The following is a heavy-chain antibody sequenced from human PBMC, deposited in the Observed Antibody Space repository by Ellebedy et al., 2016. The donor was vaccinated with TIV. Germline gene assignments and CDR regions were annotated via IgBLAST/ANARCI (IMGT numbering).Heavy chain of an antibody. J-gene: IGHJ4*02. V-gene: IGHV1-46*01. CDR1: GYSFISYC. D-gene: IGHD4-17*01. Sequence: AASVKVSCNASGYSFISYCMHWVRQAPGHRLEWMAIINPNDDTKYYIQNFQGRVTVTRDTSANTVYMELRSLRSDDTAVYYCARCVGYGDYRGLRDLVDYWGQGTLVTVSS. CDR3: ARCVGYGDYRGLRDLVDY. CDR2: INPNDDTK.